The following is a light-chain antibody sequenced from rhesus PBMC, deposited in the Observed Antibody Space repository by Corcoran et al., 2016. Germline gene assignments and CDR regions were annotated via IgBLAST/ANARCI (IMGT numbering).Light chain of an antibody. CDR2: GGS. V-gene: IGKV2-61*01. J-gene: IGKJ4*01. Sequence: DIVLTQTSLSLPVTPGEPASISCRSSESLLHTDGYTYLDWYLQKPGLFPQLLIYGGSNRASGVPDRFSGTGSGTVFTLKISRVEAVDVSVYYCMQHKALPLTFGGGTKVDLK. CDR1: ESLLHTDGYTY. CDR3: MQHKALPLT.